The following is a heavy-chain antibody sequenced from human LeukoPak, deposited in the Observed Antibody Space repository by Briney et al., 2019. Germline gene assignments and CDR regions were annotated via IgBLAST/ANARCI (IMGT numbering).Heavy chain of an antibody. Sequence: ASVKVSCKASGYTFTSYGISWVRQAPGQGLEWMGWISAYNGNTNYAQKLQGRVTMTTDTSTSTAYMELRSLRSDDTAVYYCARRHYDILTGYESGMDVWAKGPRSPSPQ. D-gene: IGHD3-9*01. J-gene: IGHJ6*04. V-gene: IGHV1-18*04. CDR2: ISAYNGNT. CDR3: ARRHYDILTGYESGMDV. CDR1: GYTFTSYG.